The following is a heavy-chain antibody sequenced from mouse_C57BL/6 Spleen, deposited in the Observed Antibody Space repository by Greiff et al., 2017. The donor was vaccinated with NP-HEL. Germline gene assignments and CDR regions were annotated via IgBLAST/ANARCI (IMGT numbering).Heavy chain of an antibody. CDR3: ARWEDYGGYFDV. CDR1: GYTFTDYY. V-gene: IGHV1-26*01. D-gene: IGHD1-1*01. J-gene: IGHJ1*03. CDR2: INPNNGGT. Sequence: VHVKQSGPELVKPGASVKISCKASGYTFTDYYMNWVKQSHGKSLEWIGDINPNNGGTSYNQKFKGKATLTVDKSSSTAYMELRSLTSEDSAVYYCARWEDYGGYFDVWGTGTTVTVSS.